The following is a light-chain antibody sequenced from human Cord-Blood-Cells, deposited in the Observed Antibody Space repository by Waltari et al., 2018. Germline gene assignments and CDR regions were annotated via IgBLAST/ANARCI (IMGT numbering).Light chain of an antibody. Sequence: EIVLTQSPGTLSLSPGERATLSCMASQSVSSSYLALYQQKHGQAPRLLIYGASSRATGIPDRFSGSGSGTDFTLTISRLVPEDFAVYYCQQYGSSPWTFGQGTKVEIK. CDR1: QSVSSSY. V-gene: IGKV3-20*01. J-gene: IGKJ1*01. CDR3: QQYGSSPWT. CDR2: GAS.